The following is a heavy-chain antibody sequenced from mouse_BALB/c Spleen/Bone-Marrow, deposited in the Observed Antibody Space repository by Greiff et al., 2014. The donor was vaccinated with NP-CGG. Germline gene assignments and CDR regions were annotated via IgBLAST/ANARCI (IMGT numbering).Heavy chain of an antibody. CDR1: GFIFSDYY. V-gene: IGHV5-4*02. J-gene: IGHJ4*01. D-gene: IGHD2-14*01. CDR3: ARTYRPYALDY. Sequence: EVKLMESGGGLVKPGGSLKLSCAASGFIFSDYYMYWVRQNPEKRLEWVATISDGGSYTSYPDSVKGRFTVSRDNAKNNLYLQMSSLKSEDTAFYYCARTYRPYALDYWGQGSSVTVSS. CDR2: ISDGGSYT.